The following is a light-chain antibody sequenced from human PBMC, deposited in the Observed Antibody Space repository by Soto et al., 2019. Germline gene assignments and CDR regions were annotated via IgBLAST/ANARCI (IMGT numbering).Light chain of an antibody. CDR1: QSVSSY. J-gene: IGKJ1*01. CDR3: QQRSNWPRT. Sequence: EIVLTQSPGTLSLSPGERATLSCRASQSVSSYLAWYQQKPGRAPRLLIYDTSTRATGIPDRFSGSGSGTDFTLTINRLEPEDCAVYFCQQRSNWPRTFGQGTKVDIK. V-gene: IGKV3-11*01. CDR2: DTS.